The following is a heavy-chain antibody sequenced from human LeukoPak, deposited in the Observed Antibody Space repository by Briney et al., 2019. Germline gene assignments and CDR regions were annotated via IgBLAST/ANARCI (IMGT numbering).Heavy chain of an antibody. CDR2: ISGNGGST. CDR1: GFTFSSYA. Sequence: PGGSLRLSCAASGFTFSSYAMSWVRQAPGKGLEWVSSISGNGGSTYYAVSVQGRFTISRDNSKNTLYLQMNSPKVEDTAVYYCAKNRWAARIIIDAFDIWGQGTMVTVSS. V-gene: IGHV3-23*01. CDR3: AKNRWAARIIIDAFDI. J-gene: IGHJ3*02. D-gene: IGHD6-6*01.